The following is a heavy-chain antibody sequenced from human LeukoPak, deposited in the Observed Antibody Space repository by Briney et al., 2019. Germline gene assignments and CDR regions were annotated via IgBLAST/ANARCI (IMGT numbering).Heavy chain of an antibody. J-gene: IGHJ4*02. V-gene: IGHV1-46*01. D-gene: IGHD2-15*01. CDR3: ARDRSAGGGGDY. Sequence: ALVKVSCKASGYTFTSYYMHWVRQAPGQGLEWMGIINPSGGSTSYAQKFQGRVTMTRDTSTSAVYMELSSLRSEDTAVYYCARDRSAGGGGDYWGQGTLVTVSS. CDR2: INPSGGST. CDR1: GYTFTSYY.